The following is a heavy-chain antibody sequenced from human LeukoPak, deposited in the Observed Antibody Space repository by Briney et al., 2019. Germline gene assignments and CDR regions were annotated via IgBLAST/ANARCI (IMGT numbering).Heavy chain of an antibody. J-gene: IGHJ6*02. CDR2: ISNSGSIT. CDR3: ANTMVRGSYNMDV. V-gene: IGHV3-23*01. D-gene: IGHD3-10*01. CDR1: GFTFTSYA. Sequence: PGGSLRLSCAASGFTFTSYAMTCVREAPGKGLEWLSGISNSGSITYYADSVKGRLTISRDNSKNTLYLQLSSLRAEDTAVYYCANTMVRGSYNMDVWGQGTTVTVSS.